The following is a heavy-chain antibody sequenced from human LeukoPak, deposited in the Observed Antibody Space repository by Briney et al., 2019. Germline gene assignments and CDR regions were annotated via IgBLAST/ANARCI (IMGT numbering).Heavy chain of an antibody. V-gene: IGHV3-30*18. J-gene: IGHJ6*03. D-gene: IGHD4-17*01. CDR3: AKDPSVTSYYYYYMDV. CDR2: ITYDGSNQ. CDR1: GFMFSTYG. Sequence: PGGSLRLSCAASGFMFSTYGMHWVRQAPGKGLEWVAAITYDGSNQYYADSVKGRFTISRDNSKNTLYLQMNSLRAEDTAVYYCAKDPSVTSYYYYYMDVWGKGTTVTISS.